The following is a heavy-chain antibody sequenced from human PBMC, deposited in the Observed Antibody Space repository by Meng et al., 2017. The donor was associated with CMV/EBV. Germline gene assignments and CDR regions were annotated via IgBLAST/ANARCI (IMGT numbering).Heavy chain of an antibody. J-gene: IGHJ4*02. V-gene: IGHV4-59*01. CDR3: ARAVRTYAAGSYVDN. Sequence: SETLSLTCTVSGGSISSNYWSWIRQPPGKGLEWIGYIYHSGSTHYNPSLKSRVTISIDASNTQFSLKVRSVTAADTAVYYCARAVRTYAAGSYVDNWGQGTLVTVSS. CDR1: GGSISSNY. D-gene: IGHD3-10*01. CDR2: IYHSGST.